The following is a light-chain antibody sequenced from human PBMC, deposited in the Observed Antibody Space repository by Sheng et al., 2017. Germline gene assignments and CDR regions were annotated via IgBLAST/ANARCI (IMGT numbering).Light chain of an antibody. CDR1: KLGDKY. Sequence: SYELIQPPSVSVSPGQTAYITCSGDKLGDKYASWYQQKPGQSPVLVIYQDSKRPSGIPERFSGSNSGNTATLTISGTQAMDEADYYCQAWDSSIYVFGTGTKVTVL. CDR3: QAWDSSIYV. J-gene: IGLJ1*01. CDR2: QDS. V-gene: IGLV3-1*01.